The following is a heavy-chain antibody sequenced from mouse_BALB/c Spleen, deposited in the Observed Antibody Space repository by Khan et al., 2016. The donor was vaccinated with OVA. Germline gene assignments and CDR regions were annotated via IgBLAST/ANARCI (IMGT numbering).Heavy chain of an antibody. J-gene: IGHJ3*01. D-gene: IGHD2-12*01. CDR1: GYSFTVYY. CDR2: VNPNNGDT. Sequence: EVQLQESGPDLVKPGASVKISCKASGYSFTVYYMTWVKQSHGKSPEWIGRVNPNNGDTNYNQNFKGKAILTVDKSSYTAYMELRSLTSEDSAVFYCARGYEFFPYWGQGTLVTVSA. V-gene: IGHV1-26*01. CDR3: ARGYEFFPY.